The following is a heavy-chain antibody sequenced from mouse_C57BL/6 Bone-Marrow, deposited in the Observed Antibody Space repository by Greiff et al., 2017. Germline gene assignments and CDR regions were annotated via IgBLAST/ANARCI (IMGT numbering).Heavy chain of an antibody. V-gene: IGHV5-12*01. CDR2: ISNGGGST. Sequence: EVKLVESGGGLVQPGGSLKLSCAASGFTFSDYYMYWVRQTPEKRLEWVAYISNGGGSTYYPDTVKGRFTISRDNAKNTLYLQMSRLKSEDTAMYYCARHKGLLWSAWFAYWGQGTLVTVSA. D-gene: IGHD2-1*01. CDR3: ARHKGLLWSAWFAY. J-gene: IGHJ3*01. CDR1: GFTFSDYY.